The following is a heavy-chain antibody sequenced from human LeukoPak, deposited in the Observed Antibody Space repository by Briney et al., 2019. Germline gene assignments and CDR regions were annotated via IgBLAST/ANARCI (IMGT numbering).Heavy chain of an antibody. CDR1: GGSISSGDYY. CDR2: IYYSGST. J-gene: IGHJ4*02. D-gene: IGHD3-22*01. V-gene: IGHV4-30-4*01. Sequence: SETLSLTCTVSGGSISSGDYYWSWIRQPPGKGLEWIGYIYYSGSTYYNPSLKSRVTISVDPSKNQFSLKLSSVTAADTAVYYCAREGLNYYDSSGLLDYWGQGTLVTVSS. CDR3: AREGLNYYDSSGLLDY.